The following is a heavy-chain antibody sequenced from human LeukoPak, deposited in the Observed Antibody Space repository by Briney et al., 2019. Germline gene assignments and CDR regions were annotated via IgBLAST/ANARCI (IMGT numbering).Heavy chain of an antibody. Sequence: SETLSLTCTVSGGSISSYYWSWIRQPPGKGLEWIGYIYYSGSANYSPSLKSRVTISVDTSNNQFSLNLTSVTAADTAVYFCARSSGSGSRNYYYYPLDVWGQGTTVTVSS. J-gene: IGHJ6*02. D-gene: IGHD3-10*01. CDR1: GGSISSYY. CDR3: ARSSGSGSRNYYYYPLDV. CDR2: IYYSGSA. V-gene: IGHV4-59*01.